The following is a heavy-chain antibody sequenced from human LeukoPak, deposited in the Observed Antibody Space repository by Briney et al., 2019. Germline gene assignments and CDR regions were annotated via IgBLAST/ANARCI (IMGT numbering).Heavy chain of an antibody. V-gene: IGHV4-59*01. D-gene: IGHD3-22*01. Sequence: SETLSLTCTVSGGSITSYYWSWIRQPPGKGLEWLGYIYYIGSTNYNPSLKSPVTISVDTSKNQFSLKLSSVTAADTAVYYCARLGGYSYYYDSSGYRLGELDYWGQGTLVTVSS. CDR2: IYYIGST. CDR1: GGSITSYY. J-gene: IGHJ4*02. CDR3: ARLGGYSYYYDSSGYRLGELDY.